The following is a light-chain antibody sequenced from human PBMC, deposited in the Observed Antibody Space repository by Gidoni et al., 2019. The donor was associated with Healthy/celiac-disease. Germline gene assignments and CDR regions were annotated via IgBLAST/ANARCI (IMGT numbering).Light chain of an antibody. V-gene: IGLV2-23*03. CDR2: EGS. J-gene: IGLJ2*01. CDR3: CSYAGSSTFVV. CDR1: SSDVGSYNL. Sequence: QSALTQPASVSGCPGQPSTISCTGTSSDVGSYNLVSWYQQHPGKAPKLIIYEGSKRPSGVSNLFSGSKSGNTASLTLSGLQAEDEADYYCCSYAGSSTFVVFGGGTKLTVL.